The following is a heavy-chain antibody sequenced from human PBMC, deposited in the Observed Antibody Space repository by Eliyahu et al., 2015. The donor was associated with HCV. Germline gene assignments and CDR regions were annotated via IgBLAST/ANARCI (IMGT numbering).Heavy chain of an antibody. CDR2: ISSSSSYI. CDR1: GXTFSSXS. V-gene: IGHV3-21*01. CDR3: ASLAQSRKDYS. J-gene: IGHJ4*02. D-gene: IGHD2-21*01. Sequence: EVQLVESGGGLVKPGGSXRLXCAAXGXTFSSXSXNWVRQXPGKGLGWVSSISSSSSYIXYADSVKGRFTISRDNAKNSLYLQMNSLRAEDTAVYYCASLAQSRKDYSWGQGTLVTVSS.